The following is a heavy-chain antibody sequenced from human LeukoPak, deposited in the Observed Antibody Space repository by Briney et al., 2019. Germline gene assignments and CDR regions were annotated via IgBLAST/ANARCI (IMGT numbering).Heavy chain of an antibody. V-gene: IGHV4-59*01. J-gene: IGHJ6*02. CDR3: ARNWQQLDPYYYYDEMDL. CDR1: GGSISSYY. CDR2: IYNSGRT. D-gene: IGHD6-13*01. Sequence: SETLSLTCTVSGGSISSYYWSWIRQPPGKGLEWIGYIYNSGRTNYNPSLRSRVTILVDTSKNQVSLKVNSVTAADTAVYYCARNWQQLDPYYYYDEMDLWGRGTTVTVSS.